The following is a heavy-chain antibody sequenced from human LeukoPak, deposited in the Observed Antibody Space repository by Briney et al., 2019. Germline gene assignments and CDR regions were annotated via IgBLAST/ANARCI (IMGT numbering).Heavy chain of an antibody. V-gene: IGHV4-59*01. CDR2: IYYSGST. CDR1: GGSISSYY. J-gene: IGHJ6*02. Sequence: PSETLSLTCTVSGGSISSYYWSWIRQPPGKGLEWIGYIYYSGSTNYNPSLKSRVTISADTSKNQFSLKLSSVTAADTAVYYCARGGLPRDYYYYGMDVWGQGTTVTVSS. D-gene: IGHD3-16*01. CDR3: ARGGLPRDYYYYGMDV.